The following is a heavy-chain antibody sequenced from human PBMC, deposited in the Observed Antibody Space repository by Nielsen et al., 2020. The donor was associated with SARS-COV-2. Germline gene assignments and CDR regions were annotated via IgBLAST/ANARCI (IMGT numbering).Heavy chain of an antibody. V-gene: IGHV3-30*04. Sequence: VRQAPGKGLEWVAVISYDGSNKYYADSVKGRFTISRDNSKNTLYLQMNSLRAEDTAVYYCARGVTIAAAGTYYYYGMDVWGQGTTVTVSS. CDR3: ARGVTIAAAGTYYYYGMDV. J-gene: IGHJ6*02. CDR2: ISYDGSNK. D-gene: IGHD6-13*01.